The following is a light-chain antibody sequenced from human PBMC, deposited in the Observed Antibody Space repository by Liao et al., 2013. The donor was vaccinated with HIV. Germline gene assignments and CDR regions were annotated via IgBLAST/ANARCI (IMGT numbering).Light chain of an antibody. CDR3: QAWDDNTAV. V-gene: IGLV3-1*01. CDR2: QDS. Sequence: SYELTQSPSVSVSPGQTATITCSGDKLGDKYGCWYQQKPGQSPVLVIYQDSKRPSGIPERFSGSNSGNTATLTISGTQAMDEADYYCQAWDDNTAVFGGGTKLDRP. J-gene: IGLJ3*02. CDR1: KLGDKY.